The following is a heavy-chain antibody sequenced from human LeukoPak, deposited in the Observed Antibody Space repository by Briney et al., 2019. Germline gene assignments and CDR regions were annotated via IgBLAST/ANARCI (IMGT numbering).Heavy chain of an antibody. V-gene: IGHV3-53*01. CDR3: ARVTDEAFDI. Sequence: GGSLRLSCAASVFTVSSNYMSWVRQAPGKGLEWVSVIYSGGSTYYADSVKGRFTISRDNSKNTLYLQMNSLRAEDTAVYYCARVTDEAFDIWGQGSMVTVSS. J-gene: IGHJ3*02. D-gene: IGHD5-18*01. CDR1: VFTVSSNY. CDR2: IYSGGST.